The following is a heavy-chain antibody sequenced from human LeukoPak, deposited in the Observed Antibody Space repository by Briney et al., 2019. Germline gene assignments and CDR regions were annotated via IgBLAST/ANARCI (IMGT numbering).Heavy chain of an antibody. CDR1: GAPISSGSYY. CDR3: ARHYSAGWPYFDC. J-gene: IGHJ4*02. CDR2: IYHSGST. V-gene: IGHV4-39*01. Sequence: SETLSLTCTVSGAPISSGSYYWGWIRQPPGKGLEWIGSIYHSGSTYQNPSLKSRVTISVDTSKNQFSLNLSSVTAADTAVYYCARHYSAGWPYFDCWGQGTLVTVSS. D-gene: IGHD2-21*01.